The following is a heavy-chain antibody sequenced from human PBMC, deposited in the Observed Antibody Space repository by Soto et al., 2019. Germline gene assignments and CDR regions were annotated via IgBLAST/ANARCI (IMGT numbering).Heavy chain of an antibody. D-gene: IGHD2-2*01. CDR1: GYTFTSYA. J-gene: IGHJ4*02. V-gene: IGHV1-3*01. CDR2: INAGNGNT. CDR3: ARDPSPIVVVPADFAY. Sequence: ASVKVSCKASGYTFTSYAMHWVRQAPGQRLEWMGWINAGNGNTKYSQKFQGRVTITRDTSASTAYMELSSLRSEDTAVYYCARDPSPIVVVPADFAYWGRGTLVTVSS.